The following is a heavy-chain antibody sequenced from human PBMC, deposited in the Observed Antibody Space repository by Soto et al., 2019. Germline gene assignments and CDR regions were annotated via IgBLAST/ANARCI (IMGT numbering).Heavy chain of an antibody. CDR2: ISHDGSDK. CDR1: GFTFSSYA. J-gene: IGHJ6*02. Sequence: PGGSLRLACAASGFTFSSYAMHWVRQAPGKGLEWVAVISHDGSDKYYADSVKGRFTISRDNSKNTLYLQMNSLRAEDTAVYYCARYCSSTSCYILGPYYYYYGMDVWGQGTTVTVSS. CDR3: ARYCSSTSCYILGPYYYYYGMDV. D-gene: IGHD2-2*02. V-gene: IGHV3-30-3*01.